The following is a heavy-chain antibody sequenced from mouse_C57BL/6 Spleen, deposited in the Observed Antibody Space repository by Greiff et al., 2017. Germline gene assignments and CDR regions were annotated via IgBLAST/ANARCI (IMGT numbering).Heavy chain of an antibody. J-gene: IGHJ3*01. Sequence: VQLQQSGAELVRPGASVKLSCTASGFNIKDYYMHWVKQRPEQGLEWIGRIDPEDGDTEYAPKFQGKATMTADTSSNTAYLQLSSLTSEDTAVYYCTRFITAGPWFAYWGQGTLVTVSA. CDR3: TRFITAGPWFAY. CDR2: IDPEDGDT. V-gene: IGHV14-1*01. D-gene: IGHD1-1*01. CDR1: GFNIKDYY.